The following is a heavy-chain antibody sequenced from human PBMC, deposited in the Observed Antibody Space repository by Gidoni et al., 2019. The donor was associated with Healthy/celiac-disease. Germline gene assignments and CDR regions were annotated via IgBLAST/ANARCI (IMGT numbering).Heavy chain of an antibody. V-gene: IGHV3-21*01. J-gene: IGHJ4*02. Sequence: EVQLVESGGGLVKTGGSLRLSCAASGFTFSSYSMNWVRQAPGKGLEWVSSISSSSSYIYYADSVKGRFTISRDNAKNSLYLQMNSLRAEDTAVYYCARDFKDAIVGATQPDYWGQGTLVTVSS. D-gene: IGHD1-26*01. CDR1: GFTFSSYS. CDR3: ARDFKDAIVGATQPDY. CDR2: ISSSSSYI.